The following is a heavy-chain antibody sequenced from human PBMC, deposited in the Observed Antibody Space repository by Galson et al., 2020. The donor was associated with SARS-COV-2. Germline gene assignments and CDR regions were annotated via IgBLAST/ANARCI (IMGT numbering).Heavy chain of an antibody. D-gene: IGHD3-22*01. CDR2: VYHTGNT. CDR3: ARPRPVFEGSGYNLYDFVL. Sequence: SDTLYLTCTVSGFSISGGYFWGWIRQPPGKRPQLLVDVYHTGNTYHNPSLKSRPTIPLDTSKNQFPLKLHSVTDADTAVYYCARPRPVFEGSGYNLYDFVLWGQGTLITVAS. J-gene: IGHJ4*02. V-gene: IGHV4-38-2*02. CDR1: GFSISGGYF.